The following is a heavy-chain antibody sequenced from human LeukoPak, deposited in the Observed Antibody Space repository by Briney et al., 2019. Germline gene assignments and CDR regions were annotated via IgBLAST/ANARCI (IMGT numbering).Heavy chain of an antibody. J-gene: IGHJ4*02. D-gene: IGHD6-13*01. CDR1: GYTFTSDD. CDR2: MNPNSGNT. CDR3: ARVLAAAGSLDY. V-gene: IGHV1-8*01. Sequence: GASVKVSCKXSGYTFTSDDINWVRQATGQGLEWMGWMNPNSGNTGYAQKFQGRVTMTRNTSISTAYMELSSLRSEDTAVYYCARVLAAAGSLDYWGQGTLVTVSS.